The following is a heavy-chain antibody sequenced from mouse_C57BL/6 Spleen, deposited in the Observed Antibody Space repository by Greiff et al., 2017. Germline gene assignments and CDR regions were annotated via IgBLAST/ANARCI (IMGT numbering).Heavy chain of an antibody. Sequence: VQLQPSGAELVKPGASVKLSCTASGFNIKDYYMHWVKQRTEQGLEWIGRIDPEDGETKYAPKFQGKATITADTFSNTASLQLSSLTSEDTAVQYCARGGFITTVVTMDYWGQGTSVTVSS. D-gene: IGHD1-1*01. CDR1: GFNIKDYY. J-gene: IGHJ4*01. V-gene: IGHV14-2*01. CDR3: ARGGFITTVVTMDY. CDR2: IDPEDGET.